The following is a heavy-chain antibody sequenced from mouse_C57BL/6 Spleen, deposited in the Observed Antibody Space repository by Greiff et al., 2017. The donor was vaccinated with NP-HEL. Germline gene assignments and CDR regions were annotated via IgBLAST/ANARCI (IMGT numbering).Heavy chain of an antibody. CDR2: IDPEDGDT. CDR1: GFNIKDYY. D-gene: IGHD1-1*01. J-gene: IGHJ2*01. Sequence: DVKLQESGAELVRPGASVKLSCTASGFNIKDYYMHWVKQRPEQGLEWIGRIDPEDGDTEYAPKFPGKVTMTADTSSNPAYLQLSSLTSEDTAVYYCTRGTFYPSYFDYWGKGTTLTVSS. V-gene: IGHV14-1*01. CDR3: TRGTFYPSYFDY.